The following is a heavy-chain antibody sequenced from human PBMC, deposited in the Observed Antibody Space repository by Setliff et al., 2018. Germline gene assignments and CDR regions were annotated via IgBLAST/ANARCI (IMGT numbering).Heavy chain of an antibody. CDR3: TREGSCSGGVCLDFDY. V-gene: IGHV7-4-1*02. CDR2: INTNTGNP. J-gene: IGHJ4*02. D-gene: IGHD2-15*01. CDR1: GYTFSSYA. Sequence: ASVKVSCKASGYTFSSYAVNWVRQAPGQGLEWVGWINTNTGNPTYAQGFTGRFVFSLDASVSTAYLHINTLKADDTAFYYCTREGSCSGGVCLDFDYWGQGTLVTVSS.